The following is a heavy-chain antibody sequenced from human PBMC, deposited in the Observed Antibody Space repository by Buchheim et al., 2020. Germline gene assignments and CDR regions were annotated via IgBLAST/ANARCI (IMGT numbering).Heavy chain of an antibody. V-gene: IGHV4-39*02. CDR3: ARDFGY. Sequence: QLQLQESGPGLVRPSETLSLTCSVSGDSIGSATYYWGWFRQSPGKGLEWIGSIKDSGSTFYNPSLKSRVAISADTSKAQFSLNLNSVTAADTAVYYCARDFGYWGQGIL. D-gene: IGHD3-10*01. CDR2: IKDSGST. CDR1: GDSIGSATYY. J-gene: IGHJ4*02.